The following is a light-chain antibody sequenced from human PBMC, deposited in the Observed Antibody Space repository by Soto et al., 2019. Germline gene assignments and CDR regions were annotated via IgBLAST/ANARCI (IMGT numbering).Light chain of an antibody. CDR1: QTVSANS. J-gene: IGKJ2*01. Sequence: EIVLTQSPGTLSLSPGERATLSCRASQTVSANSLAWYQRKPGQDPRLLIYSASSRATGIPDRFSGSGSGTDCTLTISRLEPEDFAVYYCQKYSSSPLTFGQGTKLEIK. CDR3: QKYSSSPLT. V-gene: IGKV3-20*01. CDR2: SAS.